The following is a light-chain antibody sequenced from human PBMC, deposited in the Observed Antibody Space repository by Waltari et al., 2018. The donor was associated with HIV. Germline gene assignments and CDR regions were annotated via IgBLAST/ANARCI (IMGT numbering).Light chain of an antibody. CDR1: SSDLVAYNY. J-gene: IGLJ2*01. CDR2: EVS. V-gene: IGLV2-14*03. CDR3: SSYTASSTLDVV. Sequence: QSALTQAASVSGSPGQSITISCTGSSSDLVAYNYVSWYQQHPDKVPKLVIYEVSKRPSGISNRFSGSKSGNTASLTISGLQADDEASYYCSSYTASSTLDVVFGGGTRLTVL.